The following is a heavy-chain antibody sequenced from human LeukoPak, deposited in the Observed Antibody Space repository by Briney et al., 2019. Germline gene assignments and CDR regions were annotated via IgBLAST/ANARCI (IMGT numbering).Heavy chain of an antibody. J-gene: IGHJ4*02. CDR2: INPSGGST. V-gene: IGHV1-46*01. D-gene: IGHD3-10*01. CDR3: ARDYYGSGSYYFPLDY. Sequence: GASVKVSCKASGYSFISYFMHWVRQAPGQGLEWMGIINPSGGSTSYAQKFQGRVTMTRDTSTSTVYMELSSLRSEDTAVYYCARDYYGSGSYYFPLDYWGQGTLVTVSS. CDR1: GYSFISYF.